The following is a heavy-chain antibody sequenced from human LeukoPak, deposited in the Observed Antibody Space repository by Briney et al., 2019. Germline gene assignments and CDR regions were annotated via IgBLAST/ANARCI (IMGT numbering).Heavy chain of an antibody. J-gene: IGHJ4*02. D-gene: IGHD3-10*01. CDR3: ARSMVRGVCQN. CDR1: GFTFSNYA. CDR2: ISGSGGST. V-gene: IGHV3-23*01. Sequence: GESLKISCAASGFTFSNYAMSWVRQAPGKGLEWVSSISGSGGSTYYADSVKGRFTISRDNSKNTLYLQMNSLRAEDTAVYYCARSMVRGVCQNWGQGTLVTVSS.